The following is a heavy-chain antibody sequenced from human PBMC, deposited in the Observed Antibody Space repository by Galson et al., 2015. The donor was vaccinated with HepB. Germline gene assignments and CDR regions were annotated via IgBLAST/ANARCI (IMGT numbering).Heavy chain of an antibody. CDR3: ARGEEIAVAGTGYYYYGMDV. J-gene: IGHJ6*02. Sequence: QSGAEVKKPGASVKVSCKASGYTFTGYYMHWVRQAPGQGLEWMGRINPNSGGANYAQKFQGRVTMTRDTSISTAYMELSRLRSDDTVVYYCARGEEIAVAGTGYYYYGMDVWGQGTTVTVSS. CDR1: GYTFTGYY. CDR2: INPNSGGA. D-gene: IGHD6-19*01. V-gene: IGHV1-2*05.